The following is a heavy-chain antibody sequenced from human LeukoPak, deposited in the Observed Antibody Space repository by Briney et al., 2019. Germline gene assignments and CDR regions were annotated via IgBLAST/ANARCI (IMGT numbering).Heavy chain of an antibody. J-gene: IGHJ4*02. D-gene: IGHD5-18*01. V-gene: IGHV3-30-3*01. CDR2: ISYDGSNK. Sequence: GRSLRLSCAASGFTFSSYAMHWVRQAPGKGLEWVAVISYDGSNKYYADSVKGRFTISRDNSKNTLYLQMNSLRAEDTAVYYCARDPRGYSYGPDLDYWGQGTLVTVSS. CDR3: ARDPRGYSYGPDLDY. CDR1: GFTFSSYA.